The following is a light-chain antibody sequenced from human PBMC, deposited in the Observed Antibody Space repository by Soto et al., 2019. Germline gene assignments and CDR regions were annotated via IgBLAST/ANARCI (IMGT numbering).Light chain of an antibody. V-gene: IGKV3-11*01. CDR3: QQRSNWLWT. Sequence: EIVLTQSPDSVSLSPGERVTLSWRASQRVSSHLAWYQQKPGQAPRVLIYDASNRATGIPARFSGSGSGTDFNLTISSLDPEDFAVYYCQQRSNWLWTFGQGTKVEIK. J-gene: IGKJ1*01. CDR1: QRVSSH. CDR2: DAS.